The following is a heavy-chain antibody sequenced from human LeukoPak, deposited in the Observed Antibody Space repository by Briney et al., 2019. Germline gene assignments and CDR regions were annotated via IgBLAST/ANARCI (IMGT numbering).Heavy chain of an antibody. D-gene: IGHD4-17*01. J-gene: IGHJ4*02. CDR1: RSTFSSFA. V-gene: IGHV3-23*01. Sequence: PGQSMSLSCAVYRSTFSSFAMSCVRQAAGGWLEWVSGITARGGSTYYADSVKGRFTISRDNSKNTLYLQMNSLRAEDTAVYYCAKATTVTTPLGHDYWGQGTLVNVSS. CDR2: ITARGGST. CDR3: AKATTVTTPLGHDY.